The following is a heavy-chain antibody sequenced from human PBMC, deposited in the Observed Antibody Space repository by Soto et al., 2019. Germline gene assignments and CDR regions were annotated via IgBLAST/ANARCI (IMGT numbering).Heavy chain of an antibody. V-gene: IGHV3-9*01. D-gene: IGHD6-13*01. Sequence: EVQLVESGGVLVQPGRSLRLSCVASGFIFDDYAMHWVRQVPGKGLEWVSGISWNSGSVGYADSLKGRFTISRDNAKNSLYLEMNSLRAEDTALYYCTKTQFNYISAAATFDSWGQGTQVTVSS. CDR1: GFIFDDYA. CDR3: TKTQFNYISAAATFDS. CDR2: ISWNSGSV. J-gene: IGHJ4*02.